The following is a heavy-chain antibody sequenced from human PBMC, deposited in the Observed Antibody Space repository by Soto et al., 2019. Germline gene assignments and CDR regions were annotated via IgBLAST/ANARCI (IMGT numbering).Heavy chain of an antibody. Sequence: PGESLKISCKGSGYSFTSYWISWVRQMPGKGLEWMGRIDPSDSYTNYSPSFQGHVTISADKSISTAYLQWSSLKASDTAMYYCAGLYGCSSTSCYIGWFDPWGQGTLVTVSS. J-gene: IGHJ5*02. CDR2: IDPSDSYT. CDR3: AGLYGCSSTSCYIGWFDP. CDR1: GYSFTSYW. V-gene: IGHV5-10-1*01. D-gene: IGHD2-2*02.